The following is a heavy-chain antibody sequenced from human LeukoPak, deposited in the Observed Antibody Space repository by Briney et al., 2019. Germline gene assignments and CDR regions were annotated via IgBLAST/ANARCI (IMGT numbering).Heavy chain of an antibody. Sequence: SVKVSCKASGDTFSNYAISWVRQAPGQGLEWMGGIIPIFGTAKYAQKFQGRVTITADTSTSTAYMELSSLRSEDTAVYYCARAGWLQYYYFDYWGQGTLVTVSS. CDR2: IIPIFGTA. V-gene: IGHV1-69*06. CDR1: GDTFSNYA. J-gene: IGHJ4*02. D-gene: IGHD5-24*01. CDR3: ARAGWLQYYYFDY.